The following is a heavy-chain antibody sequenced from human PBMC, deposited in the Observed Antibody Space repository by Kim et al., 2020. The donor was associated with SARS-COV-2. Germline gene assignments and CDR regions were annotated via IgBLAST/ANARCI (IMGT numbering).Heavy chain of an antibody. CDR2: ISGGGGRI. V-gene: IGHV3-23*01. Sequence: GGSLRLSCVASGFNFSNYAMTWVRQAPGKGLEWVSGISGGGGRIYYADSVKGRFTISRDNSENTLYLQMNGLRAEDTAFYYCAKDRSDSSDCYVFDYWGQGILVTVSS. D-gene: IGHD2-21*02. CDR3: AKDRSDSSDCYVFDY. CDR1: GFNFSNYA. J-gene: IGHJ4*02.